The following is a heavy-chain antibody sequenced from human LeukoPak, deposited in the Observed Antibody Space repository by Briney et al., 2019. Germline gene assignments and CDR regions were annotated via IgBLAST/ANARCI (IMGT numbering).Heavy chain of an antibody. D-gene: IGHD2-2*01. CDR1: GYTFTSYG. V-gene: IGHV1-8*03. J-gene: IGHJ4*02. Sequence: ASVKVSCKAPGYTFTSYGISRVRQAPGQGLEWMGWMNPNSGNTGYAQKFQGRVTITRNTSISTAYMELSSLRSEDTAVYYCARLYCSSTSCSGNFFDYWGQGTLVTVSS. CDR3: ARLYCSSTSCSGNFFDY. CDR2: MNPNSGNT.